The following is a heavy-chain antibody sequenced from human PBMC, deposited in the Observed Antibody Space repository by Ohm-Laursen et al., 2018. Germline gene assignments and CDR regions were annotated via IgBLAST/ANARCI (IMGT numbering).Heavy chain of an antibody. V-gene: IGHV3-13*01. CDR2: IDAAGRT. D-gene: IGHD3-3*01. CDR1: KFTFSSYA. Sequence: GSLRLSCAASKFTFSSYAMHWVRLLTGKRLEWVSGIDAAGRTYYPASMEGRFTISRDNSENTLYLQMNRLRAEDTAVYYCARDWSGHYAIDYWGQGTLVTVSS. CDR3: ARDWSGHYAIDY. J-gene: IGHJ4*02.